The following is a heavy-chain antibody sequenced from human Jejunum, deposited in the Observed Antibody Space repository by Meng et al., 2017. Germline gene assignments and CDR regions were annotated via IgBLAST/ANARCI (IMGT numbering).Heavy chain of an antibody. Sequence: GGSLRPSCAASGFTFSRSDMHWVRHATGEGLEWLSAIGRGGDTYYSGSVSGRFTISRDDSKSTLYLQMNNLRTEDTAVYYCTTRLVTTNDYWGQGTLVTVSS. CDR3: TTRLVTTNDY. CDR1: GFTFSRSD. V-gene: IGHV3-13*01. D-gene: IGHD2-21*02. CDR2: IGRGGDT. J-gene: IGHJ4*02.